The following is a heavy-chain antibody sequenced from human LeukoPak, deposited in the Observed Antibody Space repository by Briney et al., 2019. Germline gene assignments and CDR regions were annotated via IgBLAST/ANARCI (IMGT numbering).Heavy chain of an antibody. D-gene: IGHD3-9*01. Sequence: GGSLRLSCAASGFTFSSYGMHWVRQAPGKGLEWVAFIRYDGSNKYYADSVKGRFTISRDNSKNTLYLQMNSLRAEDTAVYYCVKAPYYDILTGLDYWGQGTLVTVSS. J-gene: IGHJ4*02. CDR2: IRYDGSNK. CDR3: VKAPYYDILTGLDY. V-gene: IGHV3-30*02. CDR1: GFTFSSYG.